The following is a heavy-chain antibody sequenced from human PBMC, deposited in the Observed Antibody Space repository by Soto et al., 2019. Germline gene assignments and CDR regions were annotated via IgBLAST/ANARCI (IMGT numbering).Heavy chain of an antibody. CDR1: GDSISTYY. V-gene: IGHV4-59*01. CDR2: IYYSGST. Sequence: QVQLQESGPGLVKPSETLSLTCTVSGDSISTYYWSWIRQPPGKGLEWIGYIYYSGSTNYNPSLKGRVTISVDASKNQFSLKLSPVTAADTAVYYCARGRIQYTFWGQGTLVTVSS. J-gene: IGHJ4*02. CDR3: ARGRIQYTF. D-gene: IGHD5-18*01.